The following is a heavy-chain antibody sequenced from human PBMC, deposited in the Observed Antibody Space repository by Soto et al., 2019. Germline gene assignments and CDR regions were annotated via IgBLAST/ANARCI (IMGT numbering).Heavy chain of an antibody. CDR3: VRDGDYYDSSGYYWRYFDY. CDR2: IYYSGST. J-gene: IGHJ4*02. V-gene: IGHV4-30-4*01. D-gene: IGHD3-22*01. Sequence: TSETLSLTCTVSGGSISSGDYYWSWIRQPPGKGLEWIGYIYYSGSTYYNTSLKSRVTISVDTSKNQFSLKLSSVTAADTAVYYCVRDGDYYDSSGYYWRYFDYWGQGTLVTVSS. CDR1: GGSISSGDYY.